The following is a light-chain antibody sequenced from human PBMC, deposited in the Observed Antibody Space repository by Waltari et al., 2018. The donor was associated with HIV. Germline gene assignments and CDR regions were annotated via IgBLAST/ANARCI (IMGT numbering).Light chain of an antibody. CDR1: NSNIGNNY. J-gene: IGLJ3*02. CDR3: GTWDSSLSAVV. Sequence: QSVLTQPPSVSAAPGQKVTISCSGRNSNIGNNYVYWYQQIPGTAPKLLIYDNNKRPSGIPDRFSGSKSDTSATLGITGLQTGDEADYRCGTWDSSLSAVVFGGGTKLTVL. CDR2: DNN. V-gene: IGLV1-51*01.